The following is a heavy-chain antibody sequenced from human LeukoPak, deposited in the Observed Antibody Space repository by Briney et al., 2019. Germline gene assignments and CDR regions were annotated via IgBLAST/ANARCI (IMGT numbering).Heavy chain of an antibody. Sequence: SETLSLTCTVSGGSISSYYWSWIRQPPGKGLEWIGYIYYSGSTNYNPSLKSRVTISVDTTKNQFSLKLSSVTAADTAVYYCARGRSSMVRGYYYYYMDVWGKGTTVTISS. J-gene: IGHJ6*03. D-gene: IGHD3-10*01. V-gene: IGHV4-59*01. CDR3: ARGRSSMVRGYYYYYMDV. CDR2: IYYSGST. CDR1: GGSISSYY.